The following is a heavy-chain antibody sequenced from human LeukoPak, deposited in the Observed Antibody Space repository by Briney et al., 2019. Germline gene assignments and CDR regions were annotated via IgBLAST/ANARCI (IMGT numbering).Heavy chain of an antibody. D-gene: IGHD4-11*01. CDR1: GFTFSSYG. V-gene: IGHV3-30*02. J-gene: IGHJ4*02. CDR3: AKGDYSNSPLHWDY. CDR2: IWYDGSYK. Sequence: PGGSLRLSCAASGFTFSSYGIHWVRQAPGKGLEWVAFIWYDGSYKYYADSVKGRLTISRDNSKNTVDLQMNSLRVEDTAVYYCAKGDYSNSPLHWDYWGKGPRVTVP.